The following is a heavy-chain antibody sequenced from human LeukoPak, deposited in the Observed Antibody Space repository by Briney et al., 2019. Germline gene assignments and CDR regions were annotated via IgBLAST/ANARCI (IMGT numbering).Heavy chain of an antibody. J-gene: IGHJ6*02. CDR2: IIPSFGIP. CDR1: GDAFNSHT. D-gene: IGHD3-10*01. CDR3: ARDFWGTMVRAASMDV. V-gene: IGHV1-69*10. Sequence: GASVKVSCKASGDAFNSHTINWVRQAPGQGLEWVGSIIPSFGIPSYAQKFKGRVTISADTSTTTAFMDLTSLRSEDTAVCYCARDFWGTMVRAASMDVWGQGTTVTVSS.